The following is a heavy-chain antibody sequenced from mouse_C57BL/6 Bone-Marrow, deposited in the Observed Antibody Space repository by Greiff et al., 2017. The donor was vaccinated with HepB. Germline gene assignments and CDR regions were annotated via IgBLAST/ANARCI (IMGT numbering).Heavy chain of an antibody. Sequence: EVMLVESGGDLVKPGGSLKLSCAASGFTFSSYGMSWVRQTTDKRLEWVATICSGGSYTYYPDSVKGRFTISRDNAKNTLYLQMSSLKSEDTAMYYCARHEITTVVATFDYWGQGTTLTVSS. D-gene: IGHD1-1*01. CDR2: ICSGGSYT. V-gene: IGHV5-6*01. J-gene: IGHJ2*01. CDR3: ARHEITTVVATFDY. CDR1: GFTFSSYG.